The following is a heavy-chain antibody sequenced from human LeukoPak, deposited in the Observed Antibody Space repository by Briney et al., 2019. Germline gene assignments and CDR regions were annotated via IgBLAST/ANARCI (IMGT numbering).Heavy chain of an antibody. V-gene: IGHV1-8*02. D-gene: IGHD3-22*01. CDR3: ARGGYYRDAFDI. J-gene: IGHJ3*02. CDR2: MNPNSGNT. Sequence: ASVKVTCKASGYTFASYVINWVRQATGQGLEWMVWMNPNSGNTGYAQKFQGRVTMTRNTSISTAYMELSSLRSEDTAVYYCARGGYYRDAFDIWGQGTMVTVSS. CDR1: GYTFASYV.